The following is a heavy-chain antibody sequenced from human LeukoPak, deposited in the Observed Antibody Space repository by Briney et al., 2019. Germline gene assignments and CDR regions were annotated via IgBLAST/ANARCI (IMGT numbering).Heavy chain of an antibody. CDR3: ATAELWGGYELPNL. Sequence: ASVKVSCKVSGYTLTELSMHWVRQAPGKGLEGMGGFDPEDGETIYAQKFQGRVTMTEDTSTDTAYMELSSLRSEDTAVYYCATAELWGGYELPNLWGQGTLVTVSS. D-gene: IGHD5-12*01. J-gene: IGHJ5*02. CDR1: GYTLTELS. V-gene: IGHV1-24*01. CDR2: FDPEDGET.